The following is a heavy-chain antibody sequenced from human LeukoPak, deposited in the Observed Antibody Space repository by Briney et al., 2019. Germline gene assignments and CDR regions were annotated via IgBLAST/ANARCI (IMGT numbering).Heavy chain of an antibody. J-gene: IGHJ3*02. CDR3: ARASRGPDAFDI. Sequence: SETLSLTCTVSGGSISSSSYYWGWIRQPPGKGLEWIGSIYYSGSTSYNPSLKNRVTISLDTSKNQFSLKLSSVTAADTAVYYCARASRGPDAFDIWGQGTMVTVSS. CDR1: GGSISSSSYY. D-gene: IGHD3-10*01. CDR2: IYYSGST. V-gene: IGHV4-39*07.